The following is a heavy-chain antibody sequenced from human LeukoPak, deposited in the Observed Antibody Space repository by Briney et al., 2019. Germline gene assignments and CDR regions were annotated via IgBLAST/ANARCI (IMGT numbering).Heavy chain of an antibody. CDR1: GFTFSSYA. CDR2: ISGSGGST. Sequence: GRSLRLSCAASGFTFSSYAMSWVRQAPGKGLEWVSAISGSGGSTYYADSVKGRFTISRDNSKNTLYLQMNSLRAEDTAVYYCAKDLPRFPMTTVTLFDYWGQGTLVTVSS. J-gene: IGHJ4*02. V-gene: IGHV3-23*01. D-gene: IGHD4-17*01. CDR3: AKDLPRFPMTTVTLFDY.